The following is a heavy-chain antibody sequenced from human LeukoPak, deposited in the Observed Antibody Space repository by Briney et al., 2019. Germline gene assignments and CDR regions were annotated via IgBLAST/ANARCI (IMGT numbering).Heavy chain of an antibody. V-gene: IGHV4-39*07. CDR2: IFYSGST. CDR3: ARGRGFTVTYDY. CDR1: GGSISNYY. J-gene: IGHJ4*02. D-gene: IGHD4-17*01. Sequence: SETLSLTCTVSGGSISNYYWGCIRQPPGKGLEWIGNIFYSGSTYYSPSLRSRVTISLDTSKNQFSLKLSSVTAADTAVYYCARGRGFTVTYDYWGQGTLVTVSS.